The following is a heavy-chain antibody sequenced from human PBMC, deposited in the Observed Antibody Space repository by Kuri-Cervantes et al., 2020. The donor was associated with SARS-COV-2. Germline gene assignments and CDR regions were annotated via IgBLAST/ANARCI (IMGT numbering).Heavy chain of an antibody. CDR3: ARDRAPRD. CDR2: INHSGST. V-gene: IGHV4-34*01. CDR1: GRSFSGFY. Sequence: SETLSPTCAVYGRSFSGFYWSWNRQPPGKGLEWIGEINHSGSTNYNLSLKSRVPISVDTSKNQFSLKPSSVTAADTAVYYCARDRAPRDWGQGTLVTVSS. J-gene: IGHJ4*02. D-gene: IGHD5-24*01.